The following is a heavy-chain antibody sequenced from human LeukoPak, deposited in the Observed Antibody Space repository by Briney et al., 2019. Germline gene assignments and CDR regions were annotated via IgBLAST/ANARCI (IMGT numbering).Heavy chain of an antibody. CDR2: ISRSSTTI. Sequence: GGSLRLSCAASGFTFTYNGMNWVRQAPGKGLEWVSFISRSSTTIYYADSVKGRFTISRDNAKNSLYLLMNSLRAEDTAVYYCAGTDTIGYLPREWDYWYFDLWGRGTLVSVSS. V-gene: IGHV3-48*01. J-gene: IGHJ2*01. D-gene: IGHD3-22*01. CDR3: AGTDTIGYLPREWDYWYFDL. CDR1: GFTFTYNG.